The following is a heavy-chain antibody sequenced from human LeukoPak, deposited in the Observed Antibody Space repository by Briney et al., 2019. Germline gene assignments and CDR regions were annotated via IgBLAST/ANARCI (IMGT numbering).Heavy chain of an antibody. V-gene: IGHV4-31*03. J-gene: IGHJ2*01. Sequence: SQTLSLTCSVSGGSISSGSYYWSWIRQHPGKGLEWIGYIYYSGSTYYNPSLKSRVTISVDTSKNQFSLKLNSVTAADTAVYYCARHPGVVNAYWYFDVWGRGTLVTVSS. CDR1: GGSISSGSYY. CDR3: ARHPGVVNAYWYFDV. D-gene: IGHD3-3*01. CDR2: IYYSGST.